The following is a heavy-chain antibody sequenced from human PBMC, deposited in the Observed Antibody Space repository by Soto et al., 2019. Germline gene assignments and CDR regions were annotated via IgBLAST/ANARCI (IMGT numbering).Heavy chain of an antibody. CDR3: ARGHDRSGYALDY. Sequence: EVQVVESGGGLVQPGGSLRLSCAASEFTVSKNYMSWVRQAPGRGLEWVSVIYSDGRTSYADSVKGRFTISRDNSENTLFLQMNTLTAEDTAVYYCARGHDRSGYALDYWGQGTLVTVSS. J-gene: IGHJ4*02. CDR2: IYSDGRT. V-gene: IGHV3-66*01. D-gene: IGHD3-22*01. CDR1: EFTVSKNY.